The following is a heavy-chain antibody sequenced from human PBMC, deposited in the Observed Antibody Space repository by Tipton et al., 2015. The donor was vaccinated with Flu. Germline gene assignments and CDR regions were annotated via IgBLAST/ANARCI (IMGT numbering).Heavy chain of an antibody. J-gene: IGHJ4*02. V-gene: IGHV4-4*07. CDR3: ARDGYSGYDFGYYFDS. CDR2: IYTGGSS. CDR1: GGSLSGYY. D-gene: IGHD5-12*01. Sequence: TLSLTCTASGGSLSGYYWSWIRQPAGKGLEWIGRIYTGGSSYYNPSLKSRVTMSVDTSKNQFSLKLDSMTAADTAVYFCARDGYSGYDFGYYFDSWGQGTLVTVST.